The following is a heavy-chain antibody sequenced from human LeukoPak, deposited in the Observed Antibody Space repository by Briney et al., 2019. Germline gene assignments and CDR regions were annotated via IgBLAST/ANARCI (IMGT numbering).Heavy chain of an antibody. CDR1: GFTFSSYA. CDR3: AREGSQWIAAAGTLFDY. Sequence: GGSLRLSCAASGFTFSSYAMTWVRQPPGEGLEWVSVISGSSGSTYYADSVKGRFTISRDNSKNTLFLQMYSLRAEDTAVYCCAREGSQWIAAAGTLFDYWGQGTLVTVSS. D-gene: IGHD6-13*01. V-gene: IGHV3-23*01. CDR2: ISGSSGST. J-gene: IGHJ4*02.